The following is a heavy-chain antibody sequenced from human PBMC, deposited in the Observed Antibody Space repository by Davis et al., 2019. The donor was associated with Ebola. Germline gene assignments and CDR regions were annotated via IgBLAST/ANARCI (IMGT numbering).Heavy chain of an antibody. J-gene: IGHJ4*02. D-gene: IGHD6-19*01. V-gene: IGHV3-15*01. Sequence: GESLKISCSASGFILSDAWMTWVRQAPGKGLEWVGRIKAKPDGGTTDYAAPVKGRFTISRDDSKNTLYLQMSSLKTEDTAVYYCGAFVAAEEFEYWGQGTLVIVSS. CDR3: GAFVAAEEFEY. CDR1: GFILSDAW. CDR2: IKAKPDGGTT.